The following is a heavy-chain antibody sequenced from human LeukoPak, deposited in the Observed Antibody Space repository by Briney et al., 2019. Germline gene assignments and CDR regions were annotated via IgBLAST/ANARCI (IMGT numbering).Heavy chain of an antibody. V-gene: IGHV4-34*01. Sequence: SETLSLTCAVYGGSFSGYYWSWIRQPPGKGLEWIGEINHSGSTNYNPSLKSRVTMSVDTSKNQFSLKVTSATAADTAVYFCARGHDGVVGWFAPWGRGTLVTVSS. CDR1: GGSFSGYY. J-gene: IGHJ5*02. CDR2: INHSGST. CDR3: ARGHDGVVGWFAP. D-gene: IGHD4-17*01.